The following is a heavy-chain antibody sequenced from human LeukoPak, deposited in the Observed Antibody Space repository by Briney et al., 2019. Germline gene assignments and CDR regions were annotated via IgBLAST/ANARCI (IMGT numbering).Heavy chain of an antibody. CDR3: ARGSGYYYFDY. V-gene: IGHV4-59*01. CDR2: IYYSGST. J-gene: IGHJ4*02. CDR1: GVSISSYY. D-gene: IGHD3-22*01. Sequence: SETLSLTCTVSGVSISSYYWSWIRQPPGKGLEWIGYIYYSGSTNYNPSLKGRVTISVDTSKNQFSLKLSSVTAADTAVYYCARGSGYYYFDYWGQGTLVTVSS.